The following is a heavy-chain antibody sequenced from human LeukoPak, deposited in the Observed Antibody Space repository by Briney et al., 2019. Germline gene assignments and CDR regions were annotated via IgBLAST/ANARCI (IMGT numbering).Heavy chain of an antibody. V-gene: IGHV4-34*01. CDR1: GGSFSGYY. CDR2: INHSGST. Sequence: SETLSLTCAVYGGSFSGYYWSWIRQPPGKGLEWIGEINHSGSTNYNPSLKSRVTISVDTSKNQFSLKLSSVTAADTAVYYCARRGQQLSFDYWGQGALVTVSS. J-gene: IGHJ4*02. CDR3: ARRGQQLSFDY. D-gene: IGHD6-13*01.